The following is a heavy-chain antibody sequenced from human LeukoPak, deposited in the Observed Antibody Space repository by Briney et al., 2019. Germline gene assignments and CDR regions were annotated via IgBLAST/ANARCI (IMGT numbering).Heavy chain of an antibody. CDR2: INTNTGNP. CDR1: GYTFTSYA. CDR3: ARTATVTTGNNWYDP. J-gene: IGHJ5*02. V-gene: IGHV7-4-1*02. Sequence: VASVTVSCKASGYTFTSYAMNWVRQPPGQGLEWMGWINTNTGNPTYAQGFTGRFVFSLDTSVSTAYLQISSLKAEDTAVYYCARTATVTTGNNWYDPWGQGTLVTVSS. D-gene: IGHD4-17*01.